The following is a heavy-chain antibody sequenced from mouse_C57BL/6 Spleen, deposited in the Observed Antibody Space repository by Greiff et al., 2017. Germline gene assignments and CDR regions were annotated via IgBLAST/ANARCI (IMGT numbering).Heavy chain of an antibody. J-gene: IGHJ2*01. D-gene: IGHD2-5*01. CDR3: AGGPTIVTTRGYYFDY. CDR2: ILPGSGST. CDR1: GYTFTGYW. Sequence: QVQLQQSGAELMKPGASVKLSCKATGYTFTGYWIEWVKQRPGHGLEWIGEILPGSGSTNYNEKFKGKATFTADTSSTTAYMQLSSLTTENSAIYYCAGGPTIVTTRGYYFDYWGQGTTLTVSS. V-gene: IGHV1-9*01.